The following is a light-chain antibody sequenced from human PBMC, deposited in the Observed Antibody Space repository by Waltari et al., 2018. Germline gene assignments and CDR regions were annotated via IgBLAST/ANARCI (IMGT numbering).Light chain of an antibody. V-gene: IGKV4-1*01. J-gene: IGKJ2*01. Sequence: DIVMTPSPDSLAVSLGARATTHCKSSQSVLYSSNNKNYLAWYQQKPGQPPKLLIYWASTRESGVPDRFSGSGYGTDFTLTISSLQAEDVAVYDCQQYYSTPYTFGQGTKLEIK. CDR2: WAS. CDR1: QSVLYSSNNKNY. CDR3: QQYYSTPYT.